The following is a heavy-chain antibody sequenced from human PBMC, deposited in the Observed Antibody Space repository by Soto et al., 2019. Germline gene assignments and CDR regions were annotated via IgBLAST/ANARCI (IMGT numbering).Heavy chain of an antibody. V-gene: IGHV4-39*01. CDR1: GGSISRSSYY. CDR3: ARHVITAYYDKGPLDY. D-gene: IGHD3-9*01. J-gene: IGHJ4*02. Sequence: QLQLQESGPGLVRPSETLSLTCTVSGGSISRSSYYWGWIRQPPGKGLEWMGSIYYSGSTFYNPSHKSRVTISVATSKNQFSLRLSSVTAADTAVYYCARHVITAYYDKGPLDYWGQGTLVTVSS. CDR2: IYYSGST.